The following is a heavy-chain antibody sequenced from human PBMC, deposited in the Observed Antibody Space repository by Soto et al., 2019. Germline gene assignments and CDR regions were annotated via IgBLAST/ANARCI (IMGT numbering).Heavy chain of an antibody. J-gene: IGHJ4*02. CDR3: ARHTPAISISDH. CDR2: TYYSGST. V-gene: IGHV4-39*01. Sequence: PSETLSLTCAVSGGSISSGGYYWGWIRQTPGKGPEWIGSTYYSGSTYYNPSLKSRVTISVDTSKNQFSLKLSSVTAADTAVYYCARHTPAISISDHWGQGTLVTVSS. D-gene: IGHD2-15*01. CDR1: GGSISSGGYY.